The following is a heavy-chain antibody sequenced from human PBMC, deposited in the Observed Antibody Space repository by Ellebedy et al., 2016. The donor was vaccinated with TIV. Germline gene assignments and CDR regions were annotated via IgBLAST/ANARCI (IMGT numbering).Heavy chain of an antibody. CDR1: GFTFRNFA. D-gene: IGHD3-22*01. V-gene: IGHV3-23*01. Sequence: GGSLRLSCAASGFTFRNFAMTWVRQAPGKGLEWVSSISSSGVSTDYADSVRGRVTISRDNSKSTLYLQMDSLRGDDSAEYYCAKLDSSGYYYGRLDYWGQGTLVTVSS. CDR3: AKLDSSGYYYGRLDY. J-gene: IGHJ4*02. CDR2: ISSSGVST.